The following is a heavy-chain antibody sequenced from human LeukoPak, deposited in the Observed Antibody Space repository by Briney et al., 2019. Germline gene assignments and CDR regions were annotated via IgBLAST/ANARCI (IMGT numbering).Heavy chain of an antibody. Sequence: SETLSLTCAVSGGSISSGGYSWSWIRQPPGKGLEWIGYIYHSGSTYYNPSLKSRVTISVDRSKNQFSLKPSSVTAADTAVYYCARGTMVRGVADAFDIWGQGTMVTVSS. CDR2: IYHSGST. CDR3: ARGTMVRGVADAFDI. J-gene: IGHJ3*02. CDR1: GGSISSGGYS. D-gene: IGHD3-10*01. V-gene: IGHV4-30-2*01.